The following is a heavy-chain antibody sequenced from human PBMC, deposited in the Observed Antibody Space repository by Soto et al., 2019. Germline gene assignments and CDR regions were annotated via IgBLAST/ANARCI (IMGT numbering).Heavy chain of an antibody. V-gene: IGHV3-23*01. J-gene: IGHJ4*02. D-gene: IGHD3-10*01. Sequence: PGGSLRLSCAASGFTFSSYSMSWVRQAPGKGLEWVSAISGSGGSTYYADSVKGRFTISRDNSKDTLYLQMNSLRAEDTAVYYCAKQGYYGLWYFDYWGQGTLVTVSS. CDR2: ISGSGGST. CDR1: GFTFSSYS. CDR3: AKQGYYGLWYFDY.